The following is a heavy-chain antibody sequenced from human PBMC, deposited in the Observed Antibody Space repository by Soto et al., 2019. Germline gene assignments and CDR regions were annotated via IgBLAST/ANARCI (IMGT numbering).Heavy chain of an antibody. D-gene: IGHD3-10*02. CDR2: MSYDGSDT. CDR1: GFIFSNNG. V-gene: IGHV3-30*02. J-gene: IGHJ4*02. CDR3: TIVRVADSALGH. Sequence: GGSLRLSCVGSGFIFSNNGMHWVRQTPGKGLEWMAFMSYDGSDTFYADSVKGRFTISRDNSKNTLFLHMSNLRAEDTAMYYCTIVRVADSALGHWGQGTLVTVSS.